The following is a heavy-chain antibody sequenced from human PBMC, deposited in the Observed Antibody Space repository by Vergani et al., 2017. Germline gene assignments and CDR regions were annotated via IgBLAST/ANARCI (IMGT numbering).Heavy chain of an antibody. CDR1: GFTFSSYS. CDR3: AKSYGSGSYYNENYMDV. Sequence: EVQLVESGGGLVQPGGSLRLSCAASGFTFSSYSMNWVRQAPGKGLEWVSYISSSSSTIYYADSVKGRFTISRDNAKNSLYLQMNSLRAEDTALYYCAKSYGSGSYYNENYMDVWGKGTTVTVSS. D-gene: IGHD3-10*01. V-gene: IGHV3-48*01. CDR2: ISSSSSTI. J-gene: IGHJ6*03.